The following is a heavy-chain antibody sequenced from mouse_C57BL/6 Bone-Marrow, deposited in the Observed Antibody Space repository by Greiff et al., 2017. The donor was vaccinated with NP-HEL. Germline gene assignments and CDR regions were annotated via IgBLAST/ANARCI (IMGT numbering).Heavy chain of an antibody. D-gene: IGHD1-1*01. J-gene: IGHJ2*01. CDR2: INPNNGGT. CDR3: AKYRYASYFDY. Sequence: VQLKQSGPELVKPGASVKIPCKASGYTFTDYNMDWVKQSPGKSLEWIGDINPNNGGTIYNQKFKGKATLTVDKSSSTAYMELRSLTSEDTAVYYCAKYRYASYFDYWGKGTTLTVSS. V-gene: IGHV1-18*01. CDR1: GYTFTDYN.